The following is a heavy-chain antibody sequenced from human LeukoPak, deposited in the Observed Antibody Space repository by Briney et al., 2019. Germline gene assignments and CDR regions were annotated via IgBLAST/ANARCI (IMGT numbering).Heavy chain of an antibody. J-gene: IGHJ4*02. Sequence: PGGSLRLSCAVSGFPFSRYGMHWVRQVPGKGPEWVALIRHDGTNTNYPDSVKGRFTISRDNSKNTLFLQMNGLRIEDTGLYYCATDVVPGRQWSVVFDYYGQGTPVIV. V-gene: IGHV3-30*02. CDR2: IRHDGTNT. CDR1: GFPFSRYG. D-gene: IGHD6-19*01. CDR3: ATDVVPGRQWSVVFDY.